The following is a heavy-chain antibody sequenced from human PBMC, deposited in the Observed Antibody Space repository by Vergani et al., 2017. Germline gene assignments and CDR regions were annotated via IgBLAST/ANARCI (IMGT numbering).Heavy chain of an antibody. CDR2: IYYSGST. J-gene: IGHJ6*03. CDR1: GGSISSSSYY. CDR3: ARDSPEWLVSVYYYYMDV. Sequence: QLQLQESGPGLVKPSETLSLTCTVSGGSISSSSYYWGWIRQPPGKGLEWIGSIYYSGSTYYNPSLKSRVTISVDTSKNQFSLKLSSVTAADTAVYYCARDSPEWLVSVYYYYMDVWGKGTTVTVSS. D-gene: IGHD6-19*01. V-gene: IGHV4-39*07.